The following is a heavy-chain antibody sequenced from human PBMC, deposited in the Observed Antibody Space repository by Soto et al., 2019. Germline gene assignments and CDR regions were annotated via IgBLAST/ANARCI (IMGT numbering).Heavy chain of an antibody. CDR3: ARSYYLADAFDV. V-gene: IGHV1-18*01. CDR1: GFRFSDYG. Sequence: ASVKVSFKASGFRFSDYGFNWPRQAPGQGLEWMGWISAFNGNTETAQGLQDRVTMTTDSSTTTAHMDLTNLTTDDTAIYYCARSYYLADAFDVWGQGTMVTVSS. CDR2: ISAFNGNT. D-gene: IGHD3-16*01. J-gene: IGHJ3*01.